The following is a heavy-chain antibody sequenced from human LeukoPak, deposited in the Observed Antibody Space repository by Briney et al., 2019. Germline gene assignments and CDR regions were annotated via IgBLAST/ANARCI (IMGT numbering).Heavy chain of an antibody. CDR3: AREQGWSDSYYGMDV. CDR2: MKQDGSAR. J-gene: IGHJ6*02. V-gene: IGHV3-7*01. Sequence: PGGSLRLSCVASGFTFSNYWMSWARQAPGKGLEWLANMKQDGSARYYVDSMKGRFTISRDNAKNSLYLQMNSLRAEDTAVYYCAREQGWSDSYYGMDVWGQGTTVTVSS. CDR1: GFTFSNYW.